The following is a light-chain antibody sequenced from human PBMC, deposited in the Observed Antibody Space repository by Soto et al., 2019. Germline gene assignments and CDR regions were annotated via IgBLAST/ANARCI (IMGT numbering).Light chain of an antibody. V-gene: IGKV1-39*01. Sequence: DIQMTQSPSSLSASVGDRVTITCRASQSIGNYLNWYQHKPGKAPKLLIYAASSLQSGVPSRFSGSGSGTDFTLTINSLQPEDFSTYYCQQTYRSRTWTFGQGTKVEIK. CDR3: QQTYRSRTWT. CDR1: QSIGNY. CDR2: AAS. J-gene: IGKJ1*01.